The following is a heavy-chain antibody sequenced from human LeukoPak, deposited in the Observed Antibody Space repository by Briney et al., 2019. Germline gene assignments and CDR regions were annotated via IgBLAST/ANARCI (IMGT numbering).Heavy chain of an antibody. V-gene: IGHV4-59*01. Sequence: SETLSLTCAVYGGSISSYYWSWIRQPPGKGLEWIGYIYYSGSTNYNPSLKSRVTISVDTSKNQFSLKLSSVTAADTAVYYCAAGESPFDYWGQGTLVTVSS. J-gene: IGHJ4*02. D-gene: IGHD3-10*01. CDR2: IYYSGST. CDR1: GGSISSYY. CDR3: AAGESPFDY.